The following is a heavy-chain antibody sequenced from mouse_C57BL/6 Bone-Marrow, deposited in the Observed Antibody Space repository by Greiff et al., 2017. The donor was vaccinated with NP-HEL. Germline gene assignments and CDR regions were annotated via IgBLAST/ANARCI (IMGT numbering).Heavy chain of an antibody. J-gene: IGHJ2*01. D-gene: IGHD2-2*01. CDR1: GYAFSSSW. CDR2: IYPGDGDT. Sequence: QVQLQQSGPELVKPGASVKISCKASGYAFSSSWMNWVKQRPGKGLEWIGRIYPGDGDTNYNGKFKGKATLTADKSSSTAYMQLSSLTSEDSAVYFCARSGGYDKNFDYWGQGTTLTVSS. V-gene: IGHV1-82*01. CDR3: ARSGGYDKNFDY.